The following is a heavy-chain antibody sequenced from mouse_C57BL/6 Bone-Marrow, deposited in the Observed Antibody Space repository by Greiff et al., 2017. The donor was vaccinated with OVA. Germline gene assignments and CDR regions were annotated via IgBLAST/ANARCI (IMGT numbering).Heavy chain of an antibody. Sequence: EVQLQQSGPVLVKPGASVKMSCKASGYTFPDYYMNWVKQSPGKSLEWIGVINPYNGGTSYNQKFKGKATLTVDKSSSTAYMELNSLTSEDSAVYYCATGTSFDYWGQGTTLTVSS. J-gene: IGHJ2*01. CDR1: GYTFPDYY. D-gene: IGHD4-1*01. CDR3: ATGTSFDY. V-gene: IGHV1-19*01. CDR2: INPYNGGT.